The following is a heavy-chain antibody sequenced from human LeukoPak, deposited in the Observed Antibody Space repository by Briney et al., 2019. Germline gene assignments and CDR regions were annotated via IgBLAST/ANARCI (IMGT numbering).Heavy chain of an antibody. V-gene: IGHV1-69*13. CDR2: IVPIFGKP. CDR3: ARDKERGARPGRFHY. Sequence: SVKVSCKTSGDTFSSYPISWVRQAPGQGLEWVGGIVPIFGKPTYAERFQGRVTITADESTSTADMELNGLTSDDTALYYCARDKERGARPGRFHYWGQGTLVTVSS. J-gene: IGHJ4*02. CDR1: GDTFSSYP. D-gene: IGHD1-26*01.